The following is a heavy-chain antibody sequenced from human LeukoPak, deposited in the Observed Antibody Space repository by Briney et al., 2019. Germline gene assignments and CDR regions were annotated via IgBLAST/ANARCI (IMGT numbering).Heavy chain of an antibody. D-gene: IGHD3-22*01. J-gene: IGHJ4*02. CDR2: ISGRGDST. Sequence: PGGSLRLSCAASGFTFSSFAMTWVRQAPGKGLEWVSAISGRGDSTYYADSVKGRFTISRDNSKNTLFLQVKSLRAEDTAVYYCAKALFDSSGYYYAYWGQGTLVTVSS. V-gene: IGHV3-23*01. CDR3: AKALFDSSGYYYAY. CDR1: GFTFSSFA.